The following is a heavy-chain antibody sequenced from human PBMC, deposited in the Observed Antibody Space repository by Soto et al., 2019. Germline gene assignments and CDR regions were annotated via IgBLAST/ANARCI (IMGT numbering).Heavy chain of an antibody. CDR2: INPNSGGT. D-gene: IGHD3-22*01. J-gene: IGHJ6*02. CDR3: ARDSSGYYYSDYYYGMDV. V-gene: IGHV1-2*02. Sequence: VASVKVSCKASGYTFTGYYMHWVRQAPGQGLEWMGWINPNSGGTNYAQKFQGRVTMTRDTSISTAYMELRSLRSDDTAVYYCARDSSGYYYSDYYYGMDVWGQGTTVTVSS. CDR1: GYTFTGYY.